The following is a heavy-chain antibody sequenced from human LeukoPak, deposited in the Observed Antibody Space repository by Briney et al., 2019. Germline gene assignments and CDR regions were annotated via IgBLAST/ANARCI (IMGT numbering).Heavy chain of an antibody. V-gene: IGHV1-8*01. CDR1: GYTFTSYD. Sequence: GASVKVSCKASGYTFTSYDINWVRQATGQGLEWMAWMNPNSGKTGYAQKFKGRFTMTRDTSISTPYMDMSSLRSEDTAVYYCARIMVRDLNWFDPWGQGTLVTVSS. D-gene: IGHD3-10*01. CDR2: MNPNSGKT. J-gene: IGHJ5*02. CDR3: ARIMVRDLNWFDP.